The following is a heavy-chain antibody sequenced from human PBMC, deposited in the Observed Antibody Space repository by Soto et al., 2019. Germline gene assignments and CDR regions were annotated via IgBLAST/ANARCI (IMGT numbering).Heavy chain of an antibody. Sequence: EASVKVSCKASGYTFTNYAMHWVRQAPGQRLEWMGWINAGNGNTKYSQKFQGRVTLTGDASADTAYMELSSLRSEDTAVYFCARDLGFDILTGYSYYYYYAMDVWGQGTTVTVSS. J-gene: IGHJ6*02. V-gene: IGHV1-3*01. CDR3: ARDLGFDILTGYSYYYYYAMDV. CDR2: INAGNGNT. D-gene: IGHD3-9*01. CDR1: GYTFTNYA.